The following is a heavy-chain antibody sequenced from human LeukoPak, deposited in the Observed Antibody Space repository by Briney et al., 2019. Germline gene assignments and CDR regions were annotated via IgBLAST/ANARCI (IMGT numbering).Heavy chain of an antibody. J-gene: IGHJ5*02. CDR3: ARFRWKTGGFDP. CDR1: GGSFSGYY. V-gene: IGHV4-34*01. Sequence: PSETLSLTCAVYGGSFSGYYWSWIRQPPGKGLEWIGEINHSGSTNYNPSLKSRVTISVDTSKNQFSLKLSSVTAADTAVYYCARFRWKTGGFDPWGQGTLVTVSS. D-gene: IGHD7-27*01. CDR2: INHSGST.